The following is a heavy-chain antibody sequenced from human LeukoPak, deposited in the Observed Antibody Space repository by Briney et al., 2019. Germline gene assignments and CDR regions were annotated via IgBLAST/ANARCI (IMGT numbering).Heavy chain of an antibody. CDR2: IYSGGST. V-gene: IGHV3-53*01. J-gene: IGHJ3*02. D-gene: IGHD2-8*01. CDR3: ARARVGCTNYAFDI. Sequence: SGGSLRLSCAVSGFTVSSNYMSWVRQAPGKGLEWVSVIYSGGSTYYADSVKGRFTISRDNSKNTLHLQMNSLRAEDTAVYYCARARVGCTNYAFDIWGQGTMVTVSS. CDR1: GFTVSSNY.